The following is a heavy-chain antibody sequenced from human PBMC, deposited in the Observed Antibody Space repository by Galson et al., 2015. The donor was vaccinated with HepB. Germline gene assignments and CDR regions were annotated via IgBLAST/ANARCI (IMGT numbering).Heavy chain of an antibody. CDR1: GFGFDTHA. Sequence: SLRLSCAASGFGFDTHAMSWVRQAPGKGLGGISGRGGKGGSTFYGDSVKGRLPVSRDNSNHRVYLQMNSLRAEDAGLYFGAKGYGSFDSWGQGILVTVPS. D-gene: IGHD5-18*01. CDR2: RGGKGGST. J-gene: IGHJ5*01. V-gene: IGHV3-23*01. CDR3: AKGYGSFDS.